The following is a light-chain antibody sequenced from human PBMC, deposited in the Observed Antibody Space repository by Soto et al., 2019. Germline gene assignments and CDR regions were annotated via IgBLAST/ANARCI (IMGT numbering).Light chain of an antibody. CDR3: TSYTRDTALV. V-gene: IGLV2-14*01. CDR2: EVS. Sequence: QSALTQPASVSGSPGQSLTISCTGTSXDVGTYNYVSWYQHHPGKAPKLIIYEVSNRPSGVSNRFSGSKSGSTASLTISGLQAEDEADYHCTSYTRDTALVFGTGTKVTVL. CDR1: SXDVGTYNY. J-gene: IGLJ1*01.